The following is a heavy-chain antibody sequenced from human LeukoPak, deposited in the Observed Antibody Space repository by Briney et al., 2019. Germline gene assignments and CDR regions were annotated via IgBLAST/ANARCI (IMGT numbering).Heavy chain of an antibody. CDR3: ARVPLLRRFDP. Sequence: SETLSLTCTVSGGSITTSTYLWGWIRQPPGKGLEWIGTIHYSGSTYYDPSLKSRVTISIDTSKNQFSLKLSSVTAADTAVYYCARVPLLRRFDPWGQGTLVIVSS. CDR1: GGSITTSTYL. J-gene: IGHJ5*02. V-gene: IGHV4-39*07. CDR2: IHYSGST.